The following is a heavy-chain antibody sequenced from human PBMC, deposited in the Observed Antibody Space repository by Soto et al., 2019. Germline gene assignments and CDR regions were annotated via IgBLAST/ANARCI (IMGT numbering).Heavy chain of an antibody. Sequence: GSLRLSCAASGFTFSTYGMHWVRQAPGKGLEWVSVIYPGGTTYYADSVKGRFTISRDNSKNTLYLQMDSLRAEDTAVYYCARSNFGGNRGFDYWGQGTLVTVSS. CDR2: IYPGGTT. V-gene: IGHV3-53*01. CDR1: GFTFSTYG. J-gene: IGHJ4*02. D-gene: IGHD2-15*01. CDR3: ARSNFGGNRGFDY.